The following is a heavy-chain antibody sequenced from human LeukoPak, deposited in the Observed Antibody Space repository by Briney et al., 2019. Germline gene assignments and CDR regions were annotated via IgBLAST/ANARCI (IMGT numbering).Heavy chain of an antibody. V-gene: IGHV4-38-2*01. Sequence: SETLSLTCAVSGYSISSGYYSGWIRQPPGKGLDWIGSISHSGSTYYNPSLRSRVTISIDTSKNQFSLRLNSVTATDTAVYYCSRVGGYSYGNYYCNYWGQGTLVTVSS. J-gene: IGHJ4*02. CDR1: GYSISSGYY. CDR2: ISHSGST. D-gene: IGHD5-18*01. CDR3: SRVGGYSYGNYYCNY.